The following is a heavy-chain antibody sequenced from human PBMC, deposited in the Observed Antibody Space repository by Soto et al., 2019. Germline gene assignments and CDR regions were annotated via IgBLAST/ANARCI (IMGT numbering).Heavy chain of an antibody. D-gene: IGHD3-10*01. V-gene: IGHV4-34*01. CDR3: ARGHITNWFDP. CDR2: INHSGST. CDR1: GGSFSGYY. J-gene: IGHJ5*02. Sequence: PSETLSRTCAVYGGSFSGYYWSWIRQPPGKGLEWIGEINHSGSTNYNPSLKSRVTISVDTSKNQFSLKLSSVTAADTAVYYCARGHITNWFDPWGQGTLVTVSS.